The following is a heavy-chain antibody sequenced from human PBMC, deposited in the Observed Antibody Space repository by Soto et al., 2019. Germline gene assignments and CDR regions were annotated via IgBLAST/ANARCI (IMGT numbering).Heavy chain of an antibody. CDR2: IIPILGTP. V-gene: IGHV1-69*06. D-gene: IGHD3-22*01. Sequence: QVQLVQSGAEVKKPGSSVKVSCKTSGDTFSSYAISWVRQAPGQGLEWMGGIIPILGTPSYAQKFQGRVTITADKSTSTAYMELSSLRSEVTAVYYCARERSRYDRSGYYRPDDWGQGTLVTVSS. CDR1: GDTFSSYA. J-gene: IGHJ4*02. CDR3: ARERSRYDRSGYYRPDD.